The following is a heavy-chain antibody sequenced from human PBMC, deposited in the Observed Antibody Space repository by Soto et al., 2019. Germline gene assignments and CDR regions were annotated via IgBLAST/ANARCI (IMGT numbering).Heavy chain of an antibody. Sequence: QVHLVQSGAEVKKPGASVKVSCQASGYSFTDYYMHWVRQAPGQGLEWMGWINTKTGGTNYAQRVQGRVNMTGDTSINTAYMELSRLRSDDTAVYYCARVGPTGWFDPWGQGTVLTVSS. J-gene: IGHJ5*02. CDR1: GYSFTDYY. CDR2: INTKTGGT. V-gene: IGHV1-2*02. CDR3: ARVGPTGWFDP.